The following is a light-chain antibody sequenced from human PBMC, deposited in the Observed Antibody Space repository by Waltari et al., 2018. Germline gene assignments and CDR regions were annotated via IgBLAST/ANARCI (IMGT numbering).Light chain of an antibody. CDR3: QQRNDWPLT. J-gene: IGKJ4*02. V-gene: IGKV3-11*01. CDR1: QSVRKY. Sequence: EIVMTQSPATLSVSPGERATLSCRASQSVRKYLAWYQQKTGQAPRLLIYDTTNRETGIPARFTGSGSGTDFTLTISNVEPEDFAVYYCQQRNDWPLTFGGGTKVEIK. CDR2: DTT.